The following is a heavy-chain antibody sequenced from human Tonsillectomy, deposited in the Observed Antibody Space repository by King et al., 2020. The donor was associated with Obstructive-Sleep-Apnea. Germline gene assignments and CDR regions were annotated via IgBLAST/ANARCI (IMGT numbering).Heavy chain of an antibody. D-gene: IGHD1-7*01. CDR2: INHSGST. J-gene: IGHJ6*02. CDR1: GGSFSGYY. Sequence: QVQLQQWGAGLLKPSETLSLTCAVYGGSFSGYYWSWIRQPPGKGLEWIGEINHSGSTNYNPSLKSRVTISVDTSKNQFSLKLSSVTAADTAVYHCARLTGTFYYYYGMDVWGQGTTVTVSS. V-gene: IGHV4-34*01. CDR3: ARLTGTFYYYYGMDV.